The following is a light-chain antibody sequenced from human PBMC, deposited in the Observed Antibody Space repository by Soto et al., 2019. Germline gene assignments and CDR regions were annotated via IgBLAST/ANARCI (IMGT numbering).Light chain of an antibody. Sequence: QSALTQPPSASGSPGQSVTISCTGTSSDVGGYNYVSWYQQHPGKAPRLMIYEVSKRPSGVPDRFSGSKSGSTASLTVSGPQAEDEADYYCSSYAGSNTYVFGTGTKVTVL. J-gene: IGLJ1*01. V-gene: IGLV2-8*01. CDR2: EVS. CDR1: SSDVGGYNY. CDR3: SSYAGSNTYV.